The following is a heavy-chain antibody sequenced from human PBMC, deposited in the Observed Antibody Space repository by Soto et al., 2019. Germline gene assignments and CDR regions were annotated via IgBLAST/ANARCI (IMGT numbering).Heavy chain of an antibody. CDR2: IIPIFGTA. D-gene: IGHD6-13*01. CDR1: GGTFRSYA. Sequence: SVKVSCKASGGTFRSYAISWGRQAPGQGLEWMGGIIPIFGTANYAQKFQGRVTITADKSTSTAYMELSSLRSEDAAVYYCARDVPPQSIAAAGPSYYYYGMDVWGQGTTVTV. V-gene: IGHV1-69*06. CDR3: ARDVPPQSIAAAGPSYYYYGMDV. J-gene: IGHJ6*02.